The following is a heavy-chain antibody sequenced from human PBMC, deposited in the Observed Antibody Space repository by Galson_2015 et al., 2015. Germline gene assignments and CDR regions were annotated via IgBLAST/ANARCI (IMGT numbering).Heavy chain of an antibody. CDR3: ARGVLIAATGIGY. Sequence: SVKVSCKVSGYTFTSYYMHGVRQAPGQGLEWMGIINPSGGSTSYAQKFQGRVTMTRDTSTSTVYMELSSLRSEDTAVYYCARGVLIAATGIGYWGQGTLVTVSS. V-gene: IGHV1-46*01. D-gene: IGHD6-13*01. J-gene: IGHJ4*02. CDR2: INPSGGST. CDR1: GYTFTSYY.